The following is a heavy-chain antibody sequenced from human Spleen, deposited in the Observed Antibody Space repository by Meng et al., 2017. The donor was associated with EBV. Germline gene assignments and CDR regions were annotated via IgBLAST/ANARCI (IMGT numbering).Heavy chain of an antibody. V-gene: IGHV2-5*02. CDR2: IYWDDDK. D-gene: IGHD3-9*01. CDR3: AHMAPDMQSIDY. CDR1: GFSLSTSGVG. Sequence: QITLKESGPTLVKATQTLTVTCTFSGFSLSTSGVGVGWIRQPPGKALEWLALIYWDDDKRYSPSLKSRLTITKDTSKNQVVLTMTNMDPVDTATYYCAHMAPDMQSIDYWGQGTLVTVSS. J-gene: IGHJ4*02.